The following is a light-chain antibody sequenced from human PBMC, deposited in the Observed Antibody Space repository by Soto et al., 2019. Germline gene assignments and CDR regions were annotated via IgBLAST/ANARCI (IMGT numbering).Light chain of an antibody. J-gene: IGKJ4*01. CDR3: QQYNNWPWLT. CDR1: QSVISY. CDR2: GAS. V-gene: IGKV3-15*01. Sequence: EVVMTQSPVTLSVSPGEGATLSCRASQSVISYLAWYQQKPGQAPRLLIYGASTRATDVPARFSGSGSGTEFTLTISGLQPEDFGVYYCQQYNNWPWLTFGGGTKVEI.